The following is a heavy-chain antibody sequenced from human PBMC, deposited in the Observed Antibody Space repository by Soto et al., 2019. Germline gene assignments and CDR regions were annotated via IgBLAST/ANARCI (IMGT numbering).Heavy chain of an antibody. J-gene: IGHJ3*02. Sequence: GESLKISCKGSGYSFTSYWIGWVRQMPGKGLGWMGIIYPGDSDTRYSPSFQGQVTISADKSISTAYLQWSSLKASDTAMYYCARHRGGGYYYDSSGLGAFDIWGQGTMVTVSS. D-gene: IGHD3-22*01. CDR3: ARHRGGGYYYDSSGLGAFDI. V-gene: IGHV5-51*01. CDR2: IYPGDSDT. CDR1: GYSFTSYW.